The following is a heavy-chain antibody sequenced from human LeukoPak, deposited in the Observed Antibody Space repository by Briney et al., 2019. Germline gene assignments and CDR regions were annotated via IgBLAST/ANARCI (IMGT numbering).Heavy chain of an antibody. V-gene: IGHV3-7*04. CDR3: ARSRRVGGVIVPFDY. Sequence: PGGSLRLSCAASGFAFSSYWMGWVRHAPGEGLEGVANIKQDGSEKFYVDSVKGSFTISRDNAKNSLYLQMNSLRAEDTAAYYCARSRRVGGVIVPFDYWGQGTLVTVSS. CDR2: IKQDGSEK. D-gene: IGHD3-16*02. CDR1: GFAFSSYW. J-gene: IGHJ4*02.